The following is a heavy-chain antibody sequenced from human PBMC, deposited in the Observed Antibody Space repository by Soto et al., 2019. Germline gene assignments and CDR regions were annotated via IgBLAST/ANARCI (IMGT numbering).Heavy chain of an antibody. Sequence: EVQLVESGGGLVQPGRSLRLSCAASGFTFDDYAMHWVRQAPGKGLEWVSGISWNSGSIGYADSVKGRFTISRDNAKNSLYLQMNSLRAEDTALYYCAKDIFGVYGSGNPAAFDIWGQGTMVTVSS. CDR1: GFTFDDYA. V-gene: IGHV3-9*01. CDR3: AKDIFGVYGSGNPAAFDI. J-gene: IGHJ3*02. CDR2: ISWNSGSI. D-gene: IGHD3-10*01.